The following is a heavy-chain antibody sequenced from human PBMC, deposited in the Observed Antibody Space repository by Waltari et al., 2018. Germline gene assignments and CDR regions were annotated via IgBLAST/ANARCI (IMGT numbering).Heavy chain of an antibody. Sequence: VQLVESGGGLVQPGGSLKLSCAASGFTFSGSAMHWVRQASGKGVVWCGRIRSKAHNYSTAYAASVKGRFTISRDDSKNTAYLQMNSLKTEDTAVYYCTRQEPWRFDPWGQGTLVTVSS. CDR3: TRQEPWRFDP. J-gene: IGHJ5*02. CDR2: IRSKAHNYST. V-gene: IGHV3-73*01. D-gene: IGHD1-1*01. CDR1: GFTFSGSA.